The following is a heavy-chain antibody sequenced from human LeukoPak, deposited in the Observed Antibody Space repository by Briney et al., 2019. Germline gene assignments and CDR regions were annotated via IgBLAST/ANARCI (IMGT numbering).Heavy chain of an antibody. CDR2: IYPGDSDT. D-gene: IGHD6-13*01. Sequence: GESLKISCKGSGYSFTSYWIGWVRQMPGKGLEWMGIIYPGDSDTRYSPSFQGQVTISADKSISTAYLQWSSLKASDTAMYYCARSVYYYSTRFSLQSIAAAGWGLDYWGQGTLVTVSS. V-gene: IGHV5-51*01. CDR3: ARSVYYYSTRFSLQSIAAAGWGLDY. CDR1: GYSFTSYW. J-gene: IGHJ4*02.